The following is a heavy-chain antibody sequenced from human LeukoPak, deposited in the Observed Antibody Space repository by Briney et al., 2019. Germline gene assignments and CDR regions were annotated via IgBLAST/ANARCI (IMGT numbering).Heavy chain of an antibody. Sequence: AGGSLRLSCAASGFTFSYYTMYWVRQAPGKGLEWVSIIGISGGGIHYADSVKGRFTISRDNSKNTLYLQMNSLRAEDTAVYYCAKDRSALGLGNGMDVWGQGTTVTVSS. CDR2: IGISGGGI. CDR3: AKDRSALGLGNGMDV. V-gene: IGHV3-23*01. J-gene: IGHJ6*02. CDR1: GFTFSYYT. D-gene: IGHD3-16*01.